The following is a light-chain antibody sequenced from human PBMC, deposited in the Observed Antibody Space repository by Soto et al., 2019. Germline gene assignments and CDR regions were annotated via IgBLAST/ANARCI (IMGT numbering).Light chain of an antibody. V-gene: IGLV2-11*01. CDR2: DVT. J-gene: IGLJ2*01. CDR1: SSNVGGYDY. Sequence: QSVLTQPRSVSGSPGQSVVISCTGTSSNVGGYDYLSWYQQHPGKAPKLIIYDVTKRPSGVPDRFSGSKSGNTASLTISGLQADDEADYYCCSYAGTYTHVLFGGGTQLTVL. CDR3: CSYAGTYTHVL.